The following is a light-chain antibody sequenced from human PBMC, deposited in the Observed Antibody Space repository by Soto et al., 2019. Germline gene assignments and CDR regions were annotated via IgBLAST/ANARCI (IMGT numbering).Light chain of an antibody. CDR2: GNS. Sequence: QSLLTQPPSVSGAPGQRVTISCTGSISNIGAGYDVHWYQQLPGTAPKLLIYGNSNRPSGVPDRFSGSKSGTSASLAITGLQAEDEADYYCQSYDSSLRGFYVFGTGTKVTVL. J-gene: IGLJ1*01. CDR1: ISNIGAGYD. CDR3: QSYDSSLRGFYV. V-gene: IGLV1-40*01.